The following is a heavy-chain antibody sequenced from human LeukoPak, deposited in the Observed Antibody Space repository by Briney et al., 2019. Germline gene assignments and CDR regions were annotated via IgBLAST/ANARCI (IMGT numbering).Heavy chain of an antibody. CDR2: ISCDGSNK. D-gene: IGHD1-26*01. CDR1: GFTFSRHG. V-gene: IGHV3-30*18. J-gene: IGHJ4*02. CDR3: AKRAAISGSKKDYYFDY. Sequence: GRSLRLSCAASGFTFSRHGMHWVRQAPGKGLEWVALISCDGSNKYYADSVKGRFTVSRDNSKDTLSLQMDSLSAEDTAVYYCAKRAAISGSKKDYYFDYWGQGTLVTVSS.